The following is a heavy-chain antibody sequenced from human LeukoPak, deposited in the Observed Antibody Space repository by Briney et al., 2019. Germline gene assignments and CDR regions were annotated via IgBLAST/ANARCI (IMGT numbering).Heavy chain of an antibody. V-gene: IGHV6-1*01. CDR3: ARWYYDFWSGYYSAYYYYGMDV. CDR1: GDSVSSNSAA. D-gene: IGHD3-3*01. J-gene: IGHJ6*02. CDR2: TYYRSKWYN. Sequence: SQTLSLTCAISGDSVSSNSAAWNWIRQSPSRGLEWLGRTYYRSKWYNDYAVSVKSRITINPDTSKNQFSLQLNSVTPEDTAVYYCARWYYDFWSGYYSAYYYYGMDVWGQGTTVTVSS.